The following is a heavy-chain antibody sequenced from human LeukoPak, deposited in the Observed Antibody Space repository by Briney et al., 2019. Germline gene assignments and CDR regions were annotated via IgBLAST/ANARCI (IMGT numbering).Heavy chain of an antibody. Sequence: GGSLRLSCAASGFTVSSNYMTWVRQAPGKGLEWVSVIYSGGSTYYADSVTGRFTISRDDSKNTLYPQMNSLRAEDTAVYYCASGLPPGIIDYWGQGTLVTVSS. CDR3: ASGLPPGIIDY. J-gene: IGHJ4*02. CDR2: IYSGGST. V-gene: IGHV3-53*01. CDR1: GFTVSSNY. D-gene: IGHD1-14*01.